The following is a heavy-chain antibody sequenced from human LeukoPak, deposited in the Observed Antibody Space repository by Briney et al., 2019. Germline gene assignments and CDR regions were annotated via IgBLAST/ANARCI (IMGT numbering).Heavy chain of an antibody. CDR2: VFYNGXT. D-gene: IGHD3-10*01. CDR1: GGSISSSIYY. CDR3: XXXXXKXXXXXGPY. V-gene: IGHV4-39*07. Sequence: SETLSLTCIVSGGSISSSIYYWAWVCQPPGKGLEWIXTVFYNGXTXXSXXXXSRVTISIDTSKNQFSLKLSSVTAADTAVYXXXXXXXKXXXXXGPYWGQGTLVXVSS. J-gene: IGHJ4*02.